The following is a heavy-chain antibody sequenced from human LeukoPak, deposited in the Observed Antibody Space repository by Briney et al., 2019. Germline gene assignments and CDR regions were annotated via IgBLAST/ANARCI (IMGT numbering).Heavy chain of an antibody. CDR2: ISSSSSYI. V-gene: IGHV3-21*01. Sequence: GGSLRLSCAASGFTFSRYSMNCVRPAPGKGREWGSSISSSSSYIYYADSVKRRFTISRDNTKTSLYLQMNSLRDEDTAVYYCARDRLIYGDYGDAFDIWGQGTLVTVSS. D-gene: IGHD4-17*01. CDR3: ARDRLIYGDYGDAFDI. J-gene: IGHJ3*02. CDR1: GFTFSRYS.